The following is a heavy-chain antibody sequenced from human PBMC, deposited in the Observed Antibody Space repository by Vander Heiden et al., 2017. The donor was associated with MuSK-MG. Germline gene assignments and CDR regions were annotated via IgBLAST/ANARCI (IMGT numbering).Heavy chain of an antibody. V-gene: IGHV1-18*01. J-gene: IGHJ6*03. CDR2: ISTYNGDT. Sequence: QVQLVQSGAEVKKPGASVKVSCKASGYTFTNFGFRWLRQAPGQGLEWMGWISTYNGDTNYAKKVQGRGTMTTDTSTSTAYRELRSLRSEETAVYYCARDSSYVGGAIAYYYMDVWGKGTTVTVYS. CDR3: ARDSSYVGGAIAYYYMDV. CDR1: GYTFTNFG. D-gene: IGHD1-26*01.